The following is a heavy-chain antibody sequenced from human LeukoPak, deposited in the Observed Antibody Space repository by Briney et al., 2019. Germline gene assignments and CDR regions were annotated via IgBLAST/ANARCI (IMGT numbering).Heavy chain of an antibody. Sequence: ASVKVSCKASGYTFTSYYMHWVRQAPGQGLEWVGIINPSGGSTSYAQKFQGRVTMTRDTSTSTVYMELSRLRSDDTAVYYCASGLEMATIFSFDYWGQGTLVTVSS. D-gene: IGHD5-12*01. V-gene: IGHV1-46*01. CDR3: ASGLEMATIFSFDY. J-gene: IGHJ4*02. CDR1: GYTFTSYY. CDR2: INPSGGST.